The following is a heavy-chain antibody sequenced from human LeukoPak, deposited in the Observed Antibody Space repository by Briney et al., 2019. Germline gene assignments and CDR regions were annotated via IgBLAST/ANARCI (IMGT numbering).Heavy chain of an antibody. CDR3: ARIVVQAASHTPYYYYYYMDV. D-gene: IGHD2-2*01. CDR2: IYHSGST. Sequence: PSETLSLTCTVSGYSISSGYYWGWIRQPPGKGLEGIGRIYHSGSTYYNPSLKTLVTISVDTSNKQFSLTLSSVTAADTAVYYCARIVVQAASHTPYYYYYYMDVWGKGTTVTVSS. J-gene: IGHJ6*03. CDR1: GYSISSGYY. V-gene: IGHV4-38-2*02.